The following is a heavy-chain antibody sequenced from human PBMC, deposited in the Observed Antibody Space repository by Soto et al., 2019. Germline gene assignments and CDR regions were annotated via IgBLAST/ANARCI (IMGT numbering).Heavy chain of an antibody. D-gene: IGHD1-7*01. CDR3: ARYEYGNSLYGVDV. CDR2: VDHRGST. Sequence: QVHLQQRGAGLLKPSETLSLNCVVSGESVSGYYWSWIRQTPGMGLEWIGEVDHRGSTTYNPSLKNRASISIDSSKNLFSLELTSVTAADTALYFCARYEYGNSLYGVDVWGQGTRVTVSS. J-gene: IGHJ6*02. CDR1: GESVSGYY. V-gene: IGHV4-34*02.